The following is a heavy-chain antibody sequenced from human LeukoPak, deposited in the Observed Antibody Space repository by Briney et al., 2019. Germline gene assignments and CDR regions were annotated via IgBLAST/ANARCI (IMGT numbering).Heavy chain of an antibody. J-gene: IGHJ6*04. Sequence: PGGSLRLSCSVSGFTFSNYAMHWVRQAPGKGLEYVSAITSDGGSTYYADSVKGRFTISRDNSKNTLYLQMSSLRGEDTAVYYCVKAYRRSTSCYYYYYGMDVWGKGTTVTVSS. V-gene: IGHV3-64D*06. CDR2: ITSDGGST. CDR1: GFTFSNYA. D-gene: IGHD2-2*01. CDR3: VKAYRRSTSCYYYYYGMDV.